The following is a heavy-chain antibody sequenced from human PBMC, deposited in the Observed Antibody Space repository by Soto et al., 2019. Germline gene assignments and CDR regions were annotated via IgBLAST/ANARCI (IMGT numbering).Heavy chain of an antibody. J-gene: IGHJ5*02. CDR2: IYPGDSDT. Sequence: PGESLKISCKGSGYSFTSYWISWVRQMPGKGLEWMGIIYPGDSDTRYSPSFQGQVTISADKSISTAYLQWSSLKASDTAMYHCARDYIAARIDWFDPWGKGTLVTVSS. CDR1: GYSFTSYW. CDR3: ARDYIAARIDWFDP. V-gene: IGHV5-51*01. D-gene: IGHD6-6*01.